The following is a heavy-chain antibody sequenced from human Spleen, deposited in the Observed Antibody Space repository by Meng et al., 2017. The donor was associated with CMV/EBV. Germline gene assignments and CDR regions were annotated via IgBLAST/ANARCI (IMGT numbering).Heavy chain of an antibody. J-gene: IGHJ4*02. CDR1: GFTFSSYA. CDR2: ISYDGSNK. CDR3: ARSLSTVNHYYFDS. V-gene: IGHV3-30*14. Sequence: GGSLRLSCAASGFTFSSYAMHWVRQAPGKGLEWVAVISYDGSNKYYADSVKGRFTISRDNSKNTLYLQMNSLRAEDTAVYYCARSLSTVNHYYFDSWGQGTLVTVSS. D-gene: IGHD4-17*01.